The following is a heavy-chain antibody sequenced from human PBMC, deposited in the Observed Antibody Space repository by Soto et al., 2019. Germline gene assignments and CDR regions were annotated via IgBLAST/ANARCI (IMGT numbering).Heavy chain of an antibody. J-gene: IGHJ4*03. Sequence: SETLSLTCVVSSYVIESGHYWGWIRQPPGKGLEWVGSIYDSGTTYYNPSLRSRVTISADTSKNQFSLSLTSVTAADTAVYYCARSPQYYTPGSSPFDYWGPGTMVTVSS. V-gene: IGHV4-38-2*01. CDR1: SYVIESGHY. D-gene: IGHD3-3*01. CDR2: IYDSGTT. CDR3: ARSPQYYTPGSSPFDY.